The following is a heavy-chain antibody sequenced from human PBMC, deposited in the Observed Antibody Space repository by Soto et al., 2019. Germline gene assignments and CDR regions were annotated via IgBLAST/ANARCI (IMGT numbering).Heavy chain of an antibody. Sequence: SETLSLTCTVSGGSISSYYWSWIRQPPGKGLEWIGYIYYSGSTNYNPSLKSRVTISVDTSKNQFSLKLSSVTAADTAVYYCARVWAGKTVTILGWGQGTLVTVSS. CDR2: IYYSGST. J-gene: IGHJ4*02. CDR1: GGSISSYY. D-gene: IGHD4-17*01. CDR3: ARVWAGKTVTILG. V-gene: IGHV4-59*01.